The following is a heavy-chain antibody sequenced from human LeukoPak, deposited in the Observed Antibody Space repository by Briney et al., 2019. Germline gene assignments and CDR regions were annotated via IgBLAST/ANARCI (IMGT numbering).Heavy chain of an antibody. Sequence: ASVKVSCKASGYTFTGYYMHWVRQAAGQGLEWMGWISPNSGGTNYAQKFQGRVTMTRDTSISTAYMELSRLRSDDTAVYYCARDRWYSSSSGQGYWGQGTLVTVSS. CDR2: ISPNSGGT. CDR1: GYTFTGYY. CDR3: ARDRWYSSSSGQGY. D-gene: IGHD6-6*01. V-gene: IGHV1-2*02. J-gene: IGHJ4*02.